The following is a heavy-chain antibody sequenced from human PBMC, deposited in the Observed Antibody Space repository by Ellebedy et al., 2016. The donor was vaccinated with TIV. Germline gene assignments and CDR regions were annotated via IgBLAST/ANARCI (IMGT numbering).Heavy chain of an antibody. CDR1: GYTFTSYG. CDR2: ISAYNGNT. Sequence: AASVKVSCKASGYTFTSYGISWVRQAPGQGLEWMGWISAYNGNTNYAQKLQGRVTMTTDTSTRTAYMELRSLSSDDTAVYYCAREYGSGSYFSFYYHGMDVWGQGTTVTVSS. J-gene: IGHJ6*02. D-gene: IGHD3-10*01. V-gene: IGHV1-18*01. CDR3: AREYGSGSYFSFYYHGMDV.